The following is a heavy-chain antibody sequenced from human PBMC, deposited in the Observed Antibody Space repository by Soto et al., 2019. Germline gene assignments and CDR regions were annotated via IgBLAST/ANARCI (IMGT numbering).Heavy chain of an antibody. J-gene: IGHJ4*02. CDR1: GGPISGYY. D-gene: IGHD3-16*01. Sequence: QVQLQESGPGLVKPSETLSLTCTVSGGPISGYYWSWIRQPPGKGLEWIGYIHFSGSTNYNPSLKNRVTMSVDTSKKQLSLKLSSVTAADTAVYYCARESDTGSYGDYWGPGTLATVSS. CDR3: ARESDTGSYGDY. V-gene: IGHV4-59*01. CDR2: IHFSGST.